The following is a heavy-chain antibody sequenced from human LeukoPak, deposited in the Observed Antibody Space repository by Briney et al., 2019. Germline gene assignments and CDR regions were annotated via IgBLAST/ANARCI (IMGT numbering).Heavy chain of an antibody. CDR3: AKDGGGLITMVRGVQTRPNYYGMDV. Sequence: PGGSLRLSCAASGFTFSSYAMSWVRQAPGKGLEWVSAISGRGGSTYYADSVKGRLTISRDNSKNTLYLQMNSLRAEGTAVYYCAKDGGGLITMVRGVQTRPNYYGMDVWGQGTTVTVSS. J-gene: IGHJ6*02. V-gene: IGHV3-23*01. CDR2: ISGRGGST. D-gene: IGHD3-10*01. CDR1: GFTFSSYA.